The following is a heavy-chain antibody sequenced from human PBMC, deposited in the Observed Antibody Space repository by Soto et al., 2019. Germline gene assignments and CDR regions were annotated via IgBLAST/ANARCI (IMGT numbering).Heavy chain of an antibody. Sequence: TSETLSLTCAVSGGSISSSNWWSWVRQPPGKGLEWIGEIYHSGSTNYNPSLKSRVTMSVDKSKNQFSLRLNSVTAADTAVYYCASSLEYNWFDPWGQGTLVTVSS. CDR1: GGSISSSNW. V-gene: IGHV4-4*02. J-gene: IGHJ5*02. D-gene: IGHD1-1*01. CDR2: IYHSGST. CDR3: ASSLEYNWFDP.